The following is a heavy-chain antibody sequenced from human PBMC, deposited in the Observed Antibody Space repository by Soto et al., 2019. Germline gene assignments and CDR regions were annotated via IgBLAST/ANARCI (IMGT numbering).Heavy chain of an antibody. J-gene: IGHJ4*02. D-gene: IGHD2-2*03. CDR2: IKSKTDGGTT. CDR1: GFTFSNAW. V-gene: IGHV3-15*01. Sequence: PGGSLRLSCAASGFTFSNAWMSWVRQAPGKGLEWVGRIKSKTDGGTTDYAAPVKGRFTISRDDSKDTLYLQMNSLKTEDTAVYYCTTEVGIVVVPAAITDYWGQGTLVTVSS. CDR3: TTEVGIVVVPAAITDY.